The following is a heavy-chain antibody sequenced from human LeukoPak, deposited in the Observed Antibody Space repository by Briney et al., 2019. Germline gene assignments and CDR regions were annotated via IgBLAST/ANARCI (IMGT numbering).Heavy chain of an antibody. D-gene: IGHD2-15*01. CDR2: ISSSSSYI. J-gene: IGHJ6*02. V-gene: IGHV3-21*01. CDR1: GFTFSSYA. CDR3: ARVSQYCSGGSCYPGYYGMDV. Sequence: PGGSLRLSCAASGFTFSSYAMSWVRQAPGKGLEWVSSISSSSSYIYYADSVKGRFTISRDNAKNSLYLQMNSLRAEDTAVYYCARVSQYCSGGSCYPGYYGMDVWGQGTTVTVSS.